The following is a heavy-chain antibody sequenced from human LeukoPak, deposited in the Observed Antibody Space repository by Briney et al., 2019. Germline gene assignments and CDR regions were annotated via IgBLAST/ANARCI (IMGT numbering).Heavy chain of an antibody. CDR1: GGSISSSNYY. V-gene: IGHV4-39*07. D-gene: IGHD4-23*01. Sequence: SETLSLTCTVSGGSISSSNYYWGWIRQPPGKGLEWIGTISYSGSTYYNPSLKSRITISVDMSKNQFSLKLSSVTAADTAVYYCARMGALGTVVPYFDYWGQGTLVTVSS. J-gene: IGHJ4*02. CDR2: ISYSGST. CDR3: ARMGALGTVVPYFDY.